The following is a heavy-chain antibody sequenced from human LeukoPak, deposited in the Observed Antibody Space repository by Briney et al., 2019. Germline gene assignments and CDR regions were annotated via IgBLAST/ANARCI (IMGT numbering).Heavy chain of an antibody. CDR3: AKGPPEYCSGGSCHSGRNWIDP. Sequence: MSSETLSLTCTVSGYSISSGYYWGWIRQPPGKGLEWIGSIYHSGSTYYNPSLKSRVTISVDTSKNQFSLKLSSVTAADTAVYYCAKGPPEYCSGGSCHSGRNWIDPWGQGTLVTVSS. D-gene: IGHD2-15*01. V-gene: IGHV4-38-2*02. CDR2: IYHSGST. J-gene: IGHJ5*02. CDR1: GYSISSGYY.